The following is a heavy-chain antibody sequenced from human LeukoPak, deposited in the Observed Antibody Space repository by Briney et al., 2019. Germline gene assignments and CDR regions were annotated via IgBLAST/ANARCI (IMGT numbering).Heavy chain of an antibody. CDR2: IKPDGSQK. J-gene: IGHJ4*02. V-gene: IGHV3-7*01. D-gene: IGHD4/OR15-4a*01. CDR3: ASDLNGAGG. Sequence: GGSLRLSCATSGLSFSGTWMTWVRQAPGKGLECVANIKPDGSQKYYLDSVKGRFAVSRDNAKNSLYLQMNSLRVEDTAIYFCASDLNGAGGWGQGTLVTVSS. CDR1: GLSFSGTW.